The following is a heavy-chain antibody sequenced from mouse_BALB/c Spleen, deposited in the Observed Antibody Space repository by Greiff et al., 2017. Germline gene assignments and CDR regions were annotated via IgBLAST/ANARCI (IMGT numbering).Heavy chain of an antibody. Sequence: DVKLVESGGGLVQPGGSLKLSCAASGFTFSSYGMSWVRQTPDKRLELVATINSNGGSTYYPDSVKGRFTISRDNAKNTLYLQMSSLKSEDTAMYYCARAYGSTPAWFAYWGQGTLVTVSA. V-gene: IGHV5-6-3*01. CDR1: GFTFSSYG. J-gene: IGHJ3*01. CDR3: ARAYGSTPAWFAY. CDR2: INSNGGST. D-gene: IGHD1-1*01.